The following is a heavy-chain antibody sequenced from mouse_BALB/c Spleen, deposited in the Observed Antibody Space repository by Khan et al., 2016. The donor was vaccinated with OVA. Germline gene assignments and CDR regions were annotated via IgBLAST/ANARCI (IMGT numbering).Heavy chain of an antibody. Sequence: EVQLQESGPSLVKPSQTLSLTCSVTGDSITSGYWNWIRKFPGNKLEYMGYIIYTGYTYYNPSLQSRLSITRHTSKNQYYLQLNSVTDEDTATYYCARSTYRYALVYWGQGTLVTVSA. CDR2: IIYTGYT. V-gene: IGHV3-8*02. D-gene: IGHD2-12*01. CDR1: GDSITSGY. CDR3: ARSTYRYALVY. J-gene: IGHJ3*01.